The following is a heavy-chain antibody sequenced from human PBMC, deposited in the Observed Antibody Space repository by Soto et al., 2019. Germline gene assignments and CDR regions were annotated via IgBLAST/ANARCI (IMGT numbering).Heavy chain of an antibody. CDR3: ARHREWQAAAGWVSAFDY. D-gene: IGHD6-13*01. J-gene: IGHJ4*02. Sequence: EVQLVQSGAEVKKPGESLKISCKGSGYSFTSYWIGWVRQMPGKGLEWMGIIYPGDSDTRYSPSFQGQVTISADKSISTAYLQWSSLKASDTAMYYCARHREWQAAAGWVSAFDYWGQGTLVTVSS. CDR1: GYSFTSYW. V-gene: IGHV5-51*01. CDR2: IYPGDSDT.